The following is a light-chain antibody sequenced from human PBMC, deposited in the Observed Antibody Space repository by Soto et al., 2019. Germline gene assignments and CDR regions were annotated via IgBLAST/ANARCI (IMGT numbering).Light chain of an antibody. CDR1: QSVTGTN. V-gene: IGKV3-20*01. CDR3: HQYGSSLGT. Sequence: EIALTQSLGTLSLSPGEGATLSCRASQSVTGTNLAWYQQRPGQAPRLLIYDAVRRATGIPDRFSGSGSGTDFTLTISRLEPEDFAVYYCHQYGSSLGTFGQGSKVDI. CDR2: DAV. J-gene: IGKJ2*01.